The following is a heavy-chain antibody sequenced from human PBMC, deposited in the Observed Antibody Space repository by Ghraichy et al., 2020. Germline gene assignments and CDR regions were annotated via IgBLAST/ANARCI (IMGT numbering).Heavy chain of an antibody. CDR2: ITSSSRTI. D-gene: IGHD4-23*01. V-gene: IGHV3-48*02. J-gene: IGHJ6*02. Sequence: LSLTCVASGFTFSGYSMNWVRQAPGKGPEWLSYITSSSRTISYADSVKGRFTISRDNAKNSLYLQMKSLRDEDTAVYYCARGSRVVRFFYYGGMDVWGQGTTVTVSS. CDR1: GFTFSGYS. CDR3: ARGSRVVRFFYYGGMDV.